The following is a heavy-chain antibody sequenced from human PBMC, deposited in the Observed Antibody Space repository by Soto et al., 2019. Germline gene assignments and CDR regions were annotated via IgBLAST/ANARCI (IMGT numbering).Heavy chain of an antibody. CDR1: GYTFTGYY. Sequence: ASVKVSCKASGYTFTGYYMHWVRQAPGQGLEWMGWINPNSGGTNYAQKFQGWVTMTRDTSISTAYMELSRLRSDDTAVYYCAIERGGDRGYYYMDVWGKGTTDTVSS. D-gene: IGHD3-16*01. CDR2: INPNSGGT. V-gene: IGHV1-2*04. CDR3: AIERGGDRGYYYMDV. J-gene: IGHJ6*03.